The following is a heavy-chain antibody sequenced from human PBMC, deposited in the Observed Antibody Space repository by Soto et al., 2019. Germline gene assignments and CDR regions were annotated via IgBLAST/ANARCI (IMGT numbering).Heavy chain of an antibody. V-gene: IGHV1-69*13. CDR1: GGTFSSYA. J-gene: IGHJ4*02. CDR2: IIPIFGTA. CDR3: ARAPSIAARPGFFDY. D-gene: IGHD6-6*01. Sequence: GASVKVSCKASGGTFSSYAISWVRQAPGQGLEWMGGIIPIFGTANYAQKFQGRVTITADESTSTAYMELSSLRSEDTAVYYCARAPSIAARPGFFDYWGQGTLVTVSS.